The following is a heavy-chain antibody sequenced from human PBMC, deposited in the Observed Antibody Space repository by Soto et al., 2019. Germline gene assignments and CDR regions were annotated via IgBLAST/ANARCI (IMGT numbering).Heavy chain of an antibody. V-gene: IGHV3-23*01. CDR2: ISTSGGRP. J-gene: IGHJ4*02. CDR3: AKDPDRYDYVWGTYRYIDH. Sequence: GGSLRLSCTASGITFSNYAMSWVRQAPRKGLEWVSSISTSGGRPYYADSVKGRFTISRDNSKNTLYLQMNSLRVEDTAVYYCAKDPDRYDYVWGTYRYIDHWGQGTLVTPSS. CDR1: GITFSNYA. D-gene: IGHD3-16*02.